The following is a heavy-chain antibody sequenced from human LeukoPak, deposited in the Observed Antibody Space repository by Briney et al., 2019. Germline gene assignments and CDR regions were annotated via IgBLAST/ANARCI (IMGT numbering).Heavy chain of an antibody. V-gene: IGHV1-69*02. CDR2: IIPILGIA. CDR3: ARGPHCSSTSCYRNWFDP. J-gene: IGHJ5*02. Sequence: SVKVSCKASEGTFSSYTISWVRQAPGQGLEWMGRIIPILGIANYAQKFQGRVTITADKSTSTAYMELSSLRSEDTAVYYCARGPHCSSTSCYRNWFDPWGQGTLVTVSS. D-gene: IGHD2-2*01. CDR1: EGTFSSYT.